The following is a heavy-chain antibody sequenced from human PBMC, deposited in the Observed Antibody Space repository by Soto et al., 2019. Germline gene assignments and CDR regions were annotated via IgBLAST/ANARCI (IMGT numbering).Heavy chain of an antibody. Sequence: PGGSLRLSCAASGFTFSSYGMHWVRQAPGKGLEWVAVIWYDGSNKYYADSVKGRFTISRDNSKNTLYLQMNSLRAEDTAVYYCARDPFPGIAAAPHKRGFWFDPWGQGTLVTVSS. CDR2: IWYDGSNK. J-gene: IGHJ5*02. V-gene: IGHV3-33*01. CDR3: ARDPFPGIAAAPHKRGFWFDP. D-gene: IGHD6-13*01. CDR1: GFTFSSYG.